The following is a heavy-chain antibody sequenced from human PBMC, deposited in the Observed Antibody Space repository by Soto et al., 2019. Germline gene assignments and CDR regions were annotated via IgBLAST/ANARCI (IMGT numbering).Heavy chain of an antibody. Sequence: EVQLVESGGGLVQPGRSLRLSCAASGFTFDDYAMHWVRQAPGKGLEWVSGLSWNSGSIGYADSVKGRFTISRDNAKNSLYLQRNSLRGEGTALYYCGKDQGGSSRREPPDYWGQGTLVTVSS. V-gene: IGHV3-9*01. CDR1: GFTFDDYA. J-gene: IGHJ4*02. D-gene: IGHD3-16*01. CDR2: LSWNSGSI. CDR3: GKDQGGSSRREPPDY.